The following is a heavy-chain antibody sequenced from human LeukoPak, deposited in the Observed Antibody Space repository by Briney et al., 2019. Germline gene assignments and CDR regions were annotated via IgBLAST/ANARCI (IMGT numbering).Heavy chain of an antibody. J-gene: IGHJ4*02. Sequence: PGGSLRLSCAASGFTFSSYAMSWVRQAPGKGLEWVSAISGSGGSTYYADSVEGRFTISRDNSKNTLYLQMNSLRAEDTAVYYCAKDRGIAARPSVFDYWGQGTLVTVSS. CDR1: GFTFSSYA. CDR3: AKDRGIAARPSVFDY. D-gene: IGHD6-6*01. V-gene: IGHV3-23*01. CDR2: ISGSGGST.